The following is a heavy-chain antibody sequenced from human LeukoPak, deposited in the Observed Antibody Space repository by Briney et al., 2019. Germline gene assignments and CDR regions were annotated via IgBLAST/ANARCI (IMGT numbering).Heavy chain of an antibody. CDR2: IYYSGST. J-gene: IGHJ4*02. CDR3: ARDSRSTAAPLDY. V-gene: IGHV4-59*01. CDR1: GGSISSYY. D-gene: IGHD2-2*01. Sequence: SEILSLTCTVSGGSISSYYWSWIRQPPGKGLEWIGYIYYSGSTNYNPSLKSRVTISVDTSKNQFSLKLSSVTAADTAVYYCARDSRSTAAPLDYWGQGTLVTVSS.